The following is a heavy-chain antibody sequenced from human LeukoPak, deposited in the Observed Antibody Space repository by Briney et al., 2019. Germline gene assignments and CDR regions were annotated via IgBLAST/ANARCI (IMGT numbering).Heavy chain of an antibody. D-gene: IGHD2-2*01. CDR2: ISSSSSTI. CDR1: GFTFSSYS. J-gene: IGHJ4*02. Sequence: GGSLRLSCAASGFTFSSYSMNWVRQAPGKGLEWVSYISSSSSTIYYADSVKGRFTISRDNANNSLYLQMNRPRAEDTAVYYCARDPGGWYCSSTSCYYYWGQGTLVTVSS. CDR3: ARDPGGWYCSSTSCYYY. V-gene: IGHV3-48*01.